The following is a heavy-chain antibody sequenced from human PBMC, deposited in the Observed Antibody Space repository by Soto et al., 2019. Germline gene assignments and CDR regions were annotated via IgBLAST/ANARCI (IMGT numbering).Heavy chain of an antibody. D-gene: IGHD3-10*01. V-gene: IGHV1-46*01. CDR1: GYTFTNYY. CDR2: IYPSGGST. Sequence: ASVKVSCKASGYTFTNYYMHWVRQAPGQGLEWMGIIYPSGGSTRNAQKFQGRVTMTRDTSTSTVYMELSSLRSEDTAVYYCARDFSGPMDYWGRGTLVTVYS. CDR3: ARDFSGPMDY. J-gene: IGHJ4*02.